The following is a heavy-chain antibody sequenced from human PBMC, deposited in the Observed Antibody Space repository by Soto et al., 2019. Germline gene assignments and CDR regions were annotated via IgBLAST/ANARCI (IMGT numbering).Heavy chain of an antibody. Sequence: QEQLVQSGPEMKKPGSSVRVSCEASGGNFNTYTISWVRQAPGQGLEWLGGIIPVINTAYYAESFQDRVTITADDSTSTVYLELNNLRSDDTAVYYCARPHGDYSSPWYFHVWGRGTPVTVSS. CDR2: IIPVINTA. V-gene: IGHV1-69*01. J-gene: IGHJ2*01. CDR3: ARPHGDYSSPWYFHV. CDR1: GGNFNTYT. D-gene: IGHD2-21*01.